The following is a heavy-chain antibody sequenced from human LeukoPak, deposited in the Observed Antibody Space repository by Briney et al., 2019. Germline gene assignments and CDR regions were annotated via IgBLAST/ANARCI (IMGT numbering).Heavy chain of an antibody. D-gene: IGHD5-18*01. V-gene: IGHV1-46*01. CDR1: GYTFTSFY. CDR3: AREGDVDTATWHWFDP. CDR2: INPSGGST. J-gene: IGHJ5*02. Sequence: ASVKVSCKASGYTFTSFYMHWVRQAPGQGLEWMGIINPSGGSTSYAQKFQGRVTMTRDTSTSTVYMELSSLRSEDTAVYYCAREGDVDTATWHWFDPWGQGTLVTVSS.